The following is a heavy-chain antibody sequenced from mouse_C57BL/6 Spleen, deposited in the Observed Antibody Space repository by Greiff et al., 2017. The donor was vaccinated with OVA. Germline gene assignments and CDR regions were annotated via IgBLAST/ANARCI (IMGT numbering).Heavy chain of an antibody. CDR1: GYSFTGYY. D-gene: IGHD3-1*01. Sequence: EVHLVESGPELVKPGASVKISCKASGYSFTGYYMNWVKQSPEKSLEWIGEINPSTGGTTYNQKFKAKATLTVDKSSSTAYMQLKSLTSEDSAVYYCARSGRYWGQGTTLTVSS. J-gene: IGHJ2*01. CDR3: ARSGRY. CDR2: INPSTGGT. V-gene: IGHV1-42*01.